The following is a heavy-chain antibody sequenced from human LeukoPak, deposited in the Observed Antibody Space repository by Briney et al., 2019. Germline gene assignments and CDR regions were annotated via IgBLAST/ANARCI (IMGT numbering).Heavy chain of an antibody. CDR3: ARDDYGDYACDY. CDR1: GFTFSDYY. J-gene: IGHJ4*02. Sequence: PGGSLRLSCAASGFTFSDYYMSWIRQAPGKGLEWVSYISSSSDYTKYADSVKGRFTISRDNAKNSLYLQMNSLRAEDTAVYYCARDDYGDYACDYWGQGTLVTVSS. V-gene: IGHV3-11*06. CDR2: ISSSSDYT. D-gene: IGHD4-17*01.